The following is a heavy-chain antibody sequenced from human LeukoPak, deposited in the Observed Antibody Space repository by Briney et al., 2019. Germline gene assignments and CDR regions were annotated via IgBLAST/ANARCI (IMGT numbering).Heavy chain of an antibody. J-gene: IGHJ4*02. CDR1: GFTFSSYG. Sequence: GRSLRLSCAASGFTFSSYGMHWVRQAPGKGLEWVAVIPYDGSNKYYADSVKGRFTISRDNSKNTLYLQMNSLRAEDTAVYYCAKSDVDTTHSHWGQGTLVTVSS. CDR3: AKSDVDTTHSH. V-gene: IGHV3-30*18. D-gene: IGHD5-18*01. CDR2: IPYDGSNK.